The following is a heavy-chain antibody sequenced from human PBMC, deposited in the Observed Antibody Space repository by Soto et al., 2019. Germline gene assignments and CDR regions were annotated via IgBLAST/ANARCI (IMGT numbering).Heavy chain of an antibody. J-gene: IGHJ4*02. CDR2: ISAYNGNT. CDR3: ARDWGYCSGGSCYSGGYFDY. CDR1: GYTFTSYG. V-gene: IGHV1-18*01. Sequence: QVKLVQSGAEVKKPGASVKVSCEASGYTFTSYGISWVRQAPGQGLEWMGWISAYNGNTNYAQKLQGRVTMTTDTSTSPAYMELRSLRSDDTAVYYCARDWGYCSGGSCYSGGYFDYWGQGTLVTVAS. D-gene: IGHD2-15*01.